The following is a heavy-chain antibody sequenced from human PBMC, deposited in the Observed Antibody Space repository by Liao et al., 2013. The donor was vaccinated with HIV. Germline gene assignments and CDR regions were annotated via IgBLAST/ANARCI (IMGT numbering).Heavy chain of an antibody. CDR1: GGSVTNYY. CDR3: ARGYDSGSYLNWDGENWFDP. D-gene: IGHD1-26*01. CDR2: MYSTGAI. V-gene: IGHV4-4*07. Sequence: QVQLQESGPRLVKPSKTLSLTCTVSGGSVTNYYWTWIRQPAGKGLEWIGRMYSTGAIDYSPALTSRVTMSLDTSKNIFSLKLSSVTAADTAVYYCARGYDSGSYLNWDGENWFDPWGQGTLVTVSS. J-gene: IGHJ5*02.